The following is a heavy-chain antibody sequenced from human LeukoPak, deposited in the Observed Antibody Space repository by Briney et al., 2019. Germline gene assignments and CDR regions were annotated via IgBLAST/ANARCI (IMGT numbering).Heavy chain of an antibody. J-gene: IGHJ5*02. CDR2: IYYSGTS. CDR3: VSDRGTGVQGGP. Sequence: SETLSLTCTVSGGSIHGSTYYWGWVRQPPGKGLEWIGSIYYSGTSHYTPSVKSRATISVDKSNNQSSVRLTSVNAEDTAVYYCVSDRGTGVQGGPWGQGTLVTVSS. V-gene: IGHV4-39*07. D-gene: IGHD1-1*01. CDR1: GGSIHGSTYY.